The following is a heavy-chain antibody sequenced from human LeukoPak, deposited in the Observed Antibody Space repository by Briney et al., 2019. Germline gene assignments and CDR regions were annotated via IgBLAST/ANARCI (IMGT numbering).Heavy chain of an antibody. D-gene: IGHD3-22*01. CDR3: AIPTLRSGYESNYFDY. Sequence: ASVKVSCKASRYTFTSYAMHWVRQAPGQRLEWMGWINAGNGNTKYSQKFQGRVTITGDTSASTAYMELSSLRSEDTAVYYCAIPTLRSGYESNYFDYWGQGTLVTVSS. CDR2: INAGNGNT. J-gene: IGHJ4*02. V-gene: IGHV1-3*01. CDR1: RYTFTSYA.